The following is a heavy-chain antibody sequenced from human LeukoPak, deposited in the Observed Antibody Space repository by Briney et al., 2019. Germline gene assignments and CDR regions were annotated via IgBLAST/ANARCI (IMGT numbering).Heavy chain of an antibody. D-gene: IGHD1-14*01. CDR3: AKDPRTLSYYFDY. Sequence: GGSLRLSCAASGFTFSTYGMHWVRQAPGKGLEWVAFIRYDGSNKYYADSVKGRFTISRDNSRDTLYLQMNSLRGEDTAVYYCAKDPRTLSYYFDYWGQGTLVTVSS. CDR1: GFTFSTYG. CDR2: IRYDGSNK. V-gene: IGHV3-30*02. J-gene: IGHJ4*02.